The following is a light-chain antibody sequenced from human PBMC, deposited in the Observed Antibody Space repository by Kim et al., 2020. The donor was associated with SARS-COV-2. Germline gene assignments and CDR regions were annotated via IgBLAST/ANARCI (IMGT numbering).Light chain of an antibody. V-gene: IGKV3-20*01. CDR2: GAS. Sequence: SPGDRTTLACRASQSISSAFFAWYQQKPGQPPRVLIYGASNRATGIPDRFGGSGSGTDFTLTISRLEPEDFAVYYCQQYGSSPLYSFGQGTKLEI. J-gene: IGKJ2*03. CDR3: QQYGSSPLYS. CDR1: QSISSAF.